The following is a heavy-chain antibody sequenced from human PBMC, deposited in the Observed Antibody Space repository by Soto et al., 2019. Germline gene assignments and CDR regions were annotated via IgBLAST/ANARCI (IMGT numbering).Heavy chain of an antibody. CDR3: AREGMDV. CDR1: GYSFTCYD. V-gene: IGHV1-8*01. J-gene: IGHJ6*02. Sequence: QVQLVQSGAEVKKPGASVKVSCKASGYSFTCYDIKRVRKATGQGLEWMAYMNPNSANTGYAQKFQGRLTMTWNTSIDTAYMELSSLRSEDTAVYYCAREGMDVWGQGTTVTVSS. CDR2: MNPNSANT.